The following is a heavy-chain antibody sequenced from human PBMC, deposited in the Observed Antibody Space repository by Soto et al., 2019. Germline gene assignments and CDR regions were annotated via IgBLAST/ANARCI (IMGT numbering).Heavy chain of an antibody. Sequence: QVQLVESGGGVVQPGRSLRLSRATSGFTFSSYGMHWDRQAPGKGLEWVAVIWYDGSNKYYADSVKGRFTISRDNSKNTLYLQMNSLRAEDTAVYYCAREGYYDSSGKFDYWGQGTLVTVSS. J-gene: IGHJ4*02. CDR2: IWYDGSNK. CDR1: GFTFSSYG. D-gene: IGHD3-22*01. CDR3: AREGYYDSSGKFDY. V-gene: IGHV3-33*01.